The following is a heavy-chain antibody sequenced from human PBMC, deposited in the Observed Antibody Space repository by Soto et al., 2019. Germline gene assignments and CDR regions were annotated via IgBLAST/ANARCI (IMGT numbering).Heavy chain of an antibody. J-gene: IGHJ4*02. Sequence: SVKVSCKASGFSFTSSAVQWVRQARGQRLEWIGWIVVGSGNTNYAQKFQERVTITRDMSTSTAYMELSSLRSEDTAVYYCATDIGAITMIVVVIPKYFDYWGQGTLVTVSS. CDR2: IVVGSGNT. CDR1: GFSFTSSA. D-gene: IGHD3-22*01. CDR3: ATDIGAITMIVVVIPKYFDY. V-gene: IGHV1-58*01.